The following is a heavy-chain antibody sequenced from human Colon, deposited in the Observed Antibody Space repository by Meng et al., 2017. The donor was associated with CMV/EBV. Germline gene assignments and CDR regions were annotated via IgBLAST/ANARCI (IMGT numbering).Heavy chain of an antibody. CDR3: AKDRTVGGYTFGLDV. D-gene: IGHD5-12*01. J-gene: IGHJ6*02. V-gene: IGHV3-9*01. CDR2: MNWGGDKK. Sequence: MNWGGDKKAYADSVKGRFTISRDNAKNSLYLQMDSLRAADTAVYYCAKDRTVGGYTFGLDVWGQGTTVTVSS.